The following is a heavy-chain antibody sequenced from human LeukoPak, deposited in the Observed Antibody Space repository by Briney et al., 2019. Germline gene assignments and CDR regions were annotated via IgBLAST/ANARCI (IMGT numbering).Heavy chain of an antibody. V-gene: IGHV4-38-2*02. CDR1: GYSISSGYY. CDR3: AREVDTSMVPGKIYYGMDV. Sequence: PSETLSLTFTVSGYSISSGYYWGWIRQPPGKGLEWIGNIYHSGSTYYNPSLKSRVTISVDTSKNQFSLKLSSVTAADTAVYYCAREVDTSMVPGKIYYGMDVWGQGTTVTVSS. J-gene: IGHJ6*02. D-gene: IGHD5-18*01. CDR2: IYHSGST.